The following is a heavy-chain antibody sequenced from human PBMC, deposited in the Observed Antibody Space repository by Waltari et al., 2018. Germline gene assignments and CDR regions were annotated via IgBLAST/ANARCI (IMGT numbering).Heavy chain of an antibody. CDR2: ISWNSGSI. D-gene: IGHD6-6*01. V-gene: IGHV3-9*01. J-gene: IGHJ4*02. CDR1: GFTFDDYA. CDR3: AKDTGYSSSGYFDY. Sequence: EVQLVESGGGLVQPGRSVRLSCAASGFTFDDYAMHWVRQAPGKGLEWVSGISWNSGSIGYADSVKGRFTISRDNAKNSLYLQMNSLRAEDTALYYCAKDTGYSSSGYFDYWGQGTLVTVSS.